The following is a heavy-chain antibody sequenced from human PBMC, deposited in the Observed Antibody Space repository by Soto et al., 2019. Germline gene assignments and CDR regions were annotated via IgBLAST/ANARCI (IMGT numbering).Heavy chain of an antibody. V-gene: IGHV1-58*01. CDR1: GFTFTSSA. D-gene: IGHD2-21*02. Sequence: SVKVSCKASGFTFTSSAVQWARQARGQRLEWIGWIVVGSGNTNYAQKFQERVTITRDMSTSTAYMELSSLRSEDTAVYYCAADLTYCGGDCYQYGWFDPWGQGTLVTV. CDR3: AADLTYCGGDCYQYGWFDP. J-gene: IGHJ5*02. CDR2: IVVGSGNT.